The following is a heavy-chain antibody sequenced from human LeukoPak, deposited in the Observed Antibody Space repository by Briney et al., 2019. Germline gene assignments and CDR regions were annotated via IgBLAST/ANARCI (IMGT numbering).Heavy chain of an antibody. D-gene: IGHD2-15*01. CDR2: IYPGDSDT. J-gene: IGHJ4*02. CDR3: ASSLGYCSGGSCYVPFDY. CDR1: GYSFTSYW. V-gene: IGHV5-51*01. Sequence: GESLKISCKGSGYSFTSYWIGWVRQMPGKGLEWMGIIYPGDSDTRYSPSFQGQVTISADKSISTAYLQWSSLKASDTAMYYCASSLGYCSGGSCYVPFDYWGQGTLVTVSS.